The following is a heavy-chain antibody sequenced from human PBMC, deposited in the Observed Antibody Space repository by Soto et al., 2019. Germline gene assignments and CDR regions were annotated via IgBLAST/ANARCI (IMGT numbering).Heavy chain of an antibody. V-gene: IGHV4-34*01. CDR2: INHSGST. CDR3: ARGKGYNWNYVHYYYYMDV. CDR1: GGSFSGYY. J-gene: IGHJ6*03. D-gene: IGHD1-7*01. Sequence: PSETLSLTCAVYGGSFSGYYWSWIRQPPGKGLEWIGEINHSGSTNYNPSLKSRVTISVDTSKNQFSLKLSSVTAADTAVYYCARGKGYNWNYVHYYYYMDVWGKGTTVT.